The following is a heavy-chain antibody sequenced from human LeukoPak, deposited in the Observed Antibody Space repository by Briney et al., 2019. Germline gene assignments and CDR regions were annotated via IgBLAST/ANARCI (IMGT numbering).Heavy chain of an antibody. Sequence: PSETLSLTCAVYGGPLSGYYWRWIPQPPGKGLEWVGEINHSGITNYNTSLKSRVTISVDTSKNQFSLKLSSVTAADTAVYYCARGRRVVAATPGGDYWGQGTLVTGSS. CDR3: ARGRRVVAATPGGDY. D-gene: IGHD2-15*01. CDR2: INHSGIT. CDR1: GGPLSGYY. J-gene: IGHJ4*02. V-gene: IGHV4-34*01.